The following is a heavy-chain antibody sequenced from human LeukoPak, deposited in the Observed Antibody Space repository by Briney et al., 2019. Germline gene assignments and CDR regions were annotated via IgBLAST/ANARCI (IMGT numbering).Heavy chain of an antibody. CDR1: GYTFSGYY. Sequence: AGSVKVSCKASGYTFSGYYMHWVRQAPGHGLEWLGWTNPNSGGTNYAQKFQGRVSTTRDTSISSAYMELSRLRSDDTAVYYCAREGEQWLTRGDWFDPWGKGTLVTVSS. CDR3: AREGEQWLTRGDWFDP. D-gene: IGHD6-19*01. V-gene: IGHV1-2*02. J-gene: IGHJ5*02. CDR2: TNPNSGGT.